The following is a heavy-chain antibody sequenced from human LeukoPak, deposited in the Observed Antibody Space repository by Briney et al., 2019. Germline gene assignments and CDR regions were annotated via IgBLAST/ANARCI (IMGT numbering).Heavy chain of an antibody. Sequence: SETLSLTCTVSGGSISSYYWSWIRQPPGKGLEWIGYIYYSGSTNYNPSLKSRVTISVDTSKNQFSLKPSSVTAADTAVYYCARDGSGGSSAALDYWGQGTLVTVSS. CDR1: GGSISSYY. J-gene: IGHJ4*02. V-gene: IGHV4-59*01. D-gene: IGHD6-6*01. CDR2: IYYSGST. CDR3: ARDGSGGSSAALDY.